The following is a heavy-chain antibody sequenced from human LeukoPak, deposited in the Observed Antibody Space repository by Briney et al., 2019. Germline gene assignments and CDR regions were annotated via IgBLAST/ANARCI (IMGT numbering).Heavy chain of an antibody. CDR3: ARDKSGKMATLSPSFFDY. J-gene: IGHJ4*02. Sequence: GGSLRLSCAASGFTFSSYAMHWVRQAPGKGLEWVAVISYDGSNKYYADSVKGRFTISRDNAKNSLYLQMNSLRAEDTAVYYCARDKSGKMATLSPSFFDYWGQGTLVTVSS. CDR2: ISYDGSNK. CDR1: GFTFSSYA. V-gene: IGHV3-30-3*01. D-gene: IGHD5-24*01.